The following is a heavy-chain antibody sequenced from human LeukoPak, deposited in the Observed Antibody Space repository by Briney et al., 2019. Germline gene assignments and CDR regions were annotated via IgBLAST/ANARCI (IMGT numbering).Heavy chain of an antibody. CDR3: VRQGGWGGAASLIEF. V-gene: IGHV4-39*01. Sequence: SETLSLTCTVSGVSISTSTHYWAWIRQPPGKGLEWIASMFYRGSTYYNTSLRSRVTLSVDTSMNQFSLKLSSVTASDTATFYCVRQGGWGGAASLIEFWGQGTLVTVSS. D-gene: IGHD2-15*01. CDR2: MFYRGST. CDR1: GVSISTSTHY. J-gene: IGHJ4*02.